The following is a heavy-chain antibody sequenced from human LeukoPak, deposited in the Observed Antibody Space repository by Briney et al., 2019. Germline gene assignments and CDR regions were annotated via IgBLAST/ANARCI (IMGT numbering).Heavy chain of an antibody. Sequence: GGSLRLSCAASGFTFSTYEMNWVRQAPGKGLAWVSYISSSGTTIYYADSVKSRFTISRDNAKNSLYLQMNSLRAEDTAVYYRARGNGGYDRTPYYFDYWGQGTLVTVSS. J-gene: IGHJ4*02. CDR3: ARGNGGYDRTPYYFDY. CDR1: GFTFSTYE. D-gene: IGHD5-12*01. CDR2: ISSSGTTI. V-gene: IGHV3-48*03.